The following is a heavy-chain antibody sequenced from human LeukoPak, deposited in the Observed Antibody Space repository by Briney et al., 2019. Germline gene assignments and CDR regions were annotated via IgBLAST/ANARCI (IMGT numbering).Heavy chain of an antibody. CDR3: ARGPYSSSWYWNWFDP. Sequence: ASVKVSCKASGYTFTSYGISWVGQAPGQGREWMGWISAYNGNTNYAKKLQGRVTMTTDTSTSTAYMELRSLRSDDTAVYYCARGPYSSSWYWNWFDPWGQGTLVTVSS. V-gene: IGHV1-18*01. D-gene: IGHD6-13*01. CDR2: ISAYNGNT. CDR1: GYTFTSYG. J-gene: IGHJ5*02.